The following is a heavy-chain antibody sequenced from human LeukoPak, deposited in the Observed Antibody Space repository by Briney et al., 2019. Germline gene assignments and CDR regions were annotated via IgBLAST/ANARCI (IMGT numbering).Heavy chain of an antibody. D-gene: IGHD6-13*01. CDR1: GGSFSGYY. Sequence: PSETLSLTCAVYGGSFSGYYWSWIRQPPGKGLEWIGEINHSGSTNYNPSLKSRVTISVDTSKNQFSLKLSSVTAADTAVYYCARRRSLSIAAAGSFDPWGQGTLVTVSS. V-gene: IGHV4-34*01. J-gene: IGHJ5*02. CDR3: ARRRSLSIAAAGSFDP. CDR2: INHSGST.